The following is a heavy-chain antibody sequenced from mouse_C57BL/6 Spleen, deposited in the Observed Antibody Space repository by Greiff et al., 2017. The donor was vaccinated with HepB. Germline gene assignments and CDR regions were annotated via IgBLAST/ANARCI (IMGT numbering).Heavy chain of an antibody. J-gene: IGHJ3*01. Sequence: QVQLQQPGAELVRPGSSVKLSCKASGYTFTSYWMDWVKQRPVQGLDWIGNIYPSDSETHYNQKFKDKATLTVDKSSSTAYMQLSSLTSEDSAVYYCARSDGKGAWFAYWGQGTLVTVSA. D-gene: IGHD2-1*01. CDR3: ARSDGKGAWFAY. CDR1: GYTFTSYW. V-gene: IGHV1-61*01. CDR2: IYPSDSET.